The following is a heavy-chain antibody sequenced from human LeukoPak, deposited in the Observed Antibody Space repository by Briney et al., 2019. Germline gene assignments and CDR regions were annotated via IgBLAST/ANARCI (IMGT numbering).Heavy chain of an antibody. CDR3: ARKGYYYDTADY. CDR2: ISPDGSGK. D-gene: IGHD3-22*01. J-gene: IGHJ4*02. V-gene: IGHV3-30*03. CDR1: GFIFSTYG. Sequence: GMSLRLSCAASGFIFSTYGMHWVRQAPGKGLEWVAVISPDGSGKHYADSVKGRFTITRDNSKDTLYLQMNNLRDEDTAVYYCARKGYYYDTADYWGQGTLVTVSS.